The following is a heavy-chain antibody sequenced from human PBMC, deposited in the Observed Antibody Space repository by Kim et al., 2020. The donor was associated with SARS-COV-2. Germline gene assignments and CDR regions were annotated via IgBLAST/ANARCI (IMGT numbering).Heavy chain of an antibody. Sequence: GGSLRLSCAASGFTFSRYGMNWVRQTPGRGLEWVSHITSSSTISYADSVKGRFTISRDNARNSLYLQMNSLRDEDTAVYYCAKGSGYRNFDYWGQGTLVT. V-gene: IGHV3-48*02. CDR3: AKGSGYRNFDY. CDR1: GFTFSRYG. J-gene: IGHJ4*02. D-gene: IGHD3-22*01. CDR2: ITSSSTI.